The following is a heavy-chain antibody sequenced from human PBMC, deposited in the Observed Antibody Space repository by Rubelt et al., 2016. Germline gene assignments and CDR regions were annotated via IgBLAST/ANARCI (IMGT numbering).Heavy chain of an antibody. D-gene: IGHD3-3*01. V-gene: IGHV1-18*01. CDR3: ASDRNYDFWSGYYMPSYYYYGMDV. CDR2: ISAYNGNT. Sequence: GLEWMGWISAYNGNTNYAQKLQGRVTMTTDTSTSTAYMELRSLRSDDTAVYYCASDRNYDFWSGYYMPSYYYYGMDVWGQGTTVTVSS. J-gene: IGHJ6*02.